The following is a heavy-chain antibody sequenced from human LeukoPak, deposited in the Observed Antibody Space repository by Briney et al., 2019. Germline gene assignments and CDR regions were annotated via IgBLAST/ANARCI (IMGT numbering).Heavy chain of an antibody. CDR2: ISSSSSYI. CDR3: ATETGYNYGFDH. J-gene: IGHJ5*02. Sequence: GGSLRLSCAASGFTFSSYSMNWVRQAPGKGLEWVSSISSSSSYIYYGDSVKGRFTISRDNAKNSLYLQMNSLRAEDTAAYYCATETGYNYGFDHWGQGTLVTVSS. D-gene: IGHD5-18*01. V-gene: IGHV3-21*01. CDR1: GFTFSSYS.